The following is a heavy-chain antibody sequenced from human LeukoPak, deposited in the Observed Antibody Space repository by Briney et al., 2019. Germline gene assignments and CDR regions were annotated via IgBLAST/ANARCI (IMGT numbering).Heavy chain of an antibody. Sequence: NSSETLSLTCTVSGGSISSSSYYWGCIRQPPGKGLEWIGSIYYRGSTLYNPSLKSRVAISVDPSKNQFSLKLSSVTAADTAVYYCARTYYYDSSGPYYWGQGTLVTVSS. D-gene: IGHD3-22*01. CDR1: GGSISSSSYY. CDR3: ARTYYYDSSGPYY. CDR2: IYYRGST. V-gene: IGHV4-39*07. J-gene: IGHJ4*02.